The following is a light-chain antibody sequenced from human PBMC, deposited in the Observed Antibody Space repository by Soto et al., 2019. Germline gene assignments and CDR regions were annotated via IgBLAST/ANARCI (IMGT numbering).Light chain of an antibody. CDR2: GNI. CDR3: QSYGSSLSGSWV. CDR1: SSNIGAGYD. J-gene: IGLJ3*02. V-gene: IGLV1-40*01. Sequence: QSVLTQPPSVSGAPGQRVTISCTGSSSNIGAGYDVHWYQQVPGTAPKLLIYGNINRPSGLSDRFSGSKSGTSASLAITGLQAEDEADYYCQSYGSSLSGSWVFGGGTMLTVL.